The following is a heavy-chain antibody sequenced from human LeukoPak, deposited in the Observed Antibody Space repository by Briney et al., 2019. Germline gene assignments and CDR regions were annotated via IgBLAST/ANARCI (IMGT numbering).Heavy chain of an antibody. V-gene: IGHV4-4*02. CDR3: ARERHVCGTSCYKADTDSYYYYYYMDV. CDR1: GGSITDGYW. Sequence: SETLSLTCAVSGGSITDGYWWSWVRQTPGKGLEWIGEVFHSGTTNYNPSLKSRVTISVDTSKNQFSLRLNSVTAADTAAYYCARERHVCGTSCYKADTDSYYYYYYMDVWGKGTTVTVSS. CDR2: VFHSGTT. J-gene: IGHJ6*03. D-gene: IGHD2-2*02.